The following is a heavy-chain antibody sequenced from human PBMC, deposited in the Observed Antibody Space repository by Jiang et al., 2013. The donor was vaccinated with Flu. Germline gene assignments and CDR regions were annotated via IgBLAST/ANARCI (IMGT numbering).Heavy chain of an antibody. CDR2: INHSGST. D-gene: IGHD2-21*01. CDR3: ARARWEYCGGDCYYYYMDV. Sequence: GKGLEWIGEINHSGSTNYNPSLKSRVTISVDTSKNQFSLKLSSVTAADTAVYYCARARWEYCGGDCYYYYMDVWGKGTTVTVSS. J-gene: IGHJ6*03. V-gene: IGHV4-34*01.